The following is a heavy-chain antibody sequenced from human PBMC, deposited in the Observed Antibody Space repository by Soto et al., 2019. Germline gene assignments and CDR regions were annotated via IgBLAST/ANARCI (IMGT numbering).Heavy chain of an antibody. CDR1: GGSISSSNW. D-gene: IGHD3-3*01. J-gene: IGHJ3*02. CDR3: AIRSTKFLEWFGNIANGAFDI. Sequence: SETLSLTCAVSGGSISSSNWWSWVRQPPGKGLEWIGEIYHSGSTNYNPSLKSRVTISVDKSKNQFSLKLSSVTAADTAVYYCAIRSTKFLEWFGNIANGAFDIWGQGTMVTVSS. V-gene: IGHV4-4*02. CDR2: IYHSGST.